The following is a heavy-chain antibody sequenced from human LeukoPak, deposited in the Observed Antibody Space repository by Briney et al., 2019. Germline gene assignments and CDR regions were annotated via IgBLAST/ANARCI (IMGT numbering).Heavy chain of an antibody. J-gene: IGHJ4*02. CDR1: GFTFSSYG. V-gene: IGHV3-30*18. CDR2: ISYDGSNK. D-gene: IGHD6-19*01. Sequence: GGSLRLSCAASGFTFSSYGMHWVRQAPGKGLEWVAVISYDGSNKYYADSVKGRFTISRDNSKNTLYLQMNSLRAEDTAVYYCAKSRGSAVAADYWGQGTLVTVSS. CDR3: AKSRGSAVAADY.